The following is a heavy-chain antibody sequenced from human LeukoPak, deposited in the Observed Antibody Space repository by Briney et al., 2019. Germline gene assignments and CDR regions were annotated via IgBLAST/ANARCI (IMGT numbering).Heavy chain of an antibody. CDR3: ARGYIYGPPFDY. Sequence: PSQTLSLTCAASGGSISSATYSWNWIRQPPGKDLEWIGYISHSGRTNYNPSLKSRITMAVDRSKTQFSLRLTSVTAAATAVYYCARGYIYGPPFDYWGQGTLATVSS. V-gene: IGHV4-30-2*01. D-gene: IGHD5-18*01. CDR2: ISHSGRT. CDR1: GGSISSATYS. J-gene: IGHJ4*02.